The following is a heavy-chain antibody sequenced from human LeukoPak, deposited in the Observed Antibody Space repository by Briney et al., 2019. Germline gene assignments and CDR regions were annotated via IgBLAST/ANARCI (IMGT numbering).Heavy chain of an antibody. CDR3: AGGPYYYGSGSYWDY. J-gene: IGHJ4*02. V-gene: IGHV4-59*01. CDR1: GGSISSYY. Sequence: PSETLSLTCTVSGGSISSYYWSWIRQPPGKGLEWIGYIYYSGSTNYNPSLKSRVTISVDTSKNQFSLKLSSVTAADTAVYYCAGGPYYYGSGSYWDYWGQGTLVTVSS. D-gene: IGHD3-10*01. CDR2: IYYSGST.